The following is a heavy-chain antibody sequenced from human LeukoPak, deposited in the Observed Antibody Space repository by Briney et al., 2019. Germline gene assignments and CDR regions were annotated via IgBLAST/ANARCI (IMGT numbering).Heavy chain of an antibody. J-gene: IGHJ4*02. V-gene: IGHV3-7*03. CDR1: GFTFSNYW. Sequence: GGSLRLSCAASGFTFSNYWMTWVRQAPGKGLGWVASIKQGGSEKCYVDSVKGRFTFSRDNAKNSLYLQMDSLRAEDTAVYYCAKDIEVAAAGTGFDYWGQGTLVTVSS. CDR3: AKDIEVAAAGTGFDY. D-gene: IGHD6-13*01. CDR2: IKQGGSEK.